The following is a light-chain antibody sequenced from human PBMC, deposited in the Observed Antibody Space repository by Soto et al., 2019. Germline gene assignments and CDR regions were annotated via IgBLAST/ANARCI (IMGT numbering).Light chain of an antibody. J-gene: IGKJ2*01. V-gene: IGKV1-39*01. Sequence: DIQMTQSPSSLSASLGGRGTITCRSSQEIFSYLSWYQDKPGKAPKLLIDAASSLRSGIPSRFSGSGSATYFALTITSLQPEDRATFYCQQSYTVPHTLGQGTKVDIK. CDR1: QEIFSY. CDR3: QQSYTVPHT. CDR2: AAS.